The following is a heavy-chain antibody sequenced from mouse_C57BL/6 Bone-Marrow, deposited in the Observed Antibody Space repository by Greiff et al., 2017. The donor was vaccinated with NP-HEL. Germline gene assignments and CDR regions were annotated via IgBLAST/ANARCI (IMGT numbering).Heavy chain of an antibody. CDR1: GYTFTSYW. CDR3: ARGTLGTRGYFDY. J-gene: IGHJ2*01. V-gene: IGHV1-64*01. Sequence: QVQLQQPGAELVKPGASVKLSCKASGYTFTSYWMHWVKQRPGQGLEWIGMIHPNSGSTYYNEKFKSKATLTVDKSSSTAYMQLSSLTSEDSAVYYCARGTLGTRGYFDYWGQGTTLTVSS. D-gene: IGHD3-3*01. CDR2: IHPNSGST.